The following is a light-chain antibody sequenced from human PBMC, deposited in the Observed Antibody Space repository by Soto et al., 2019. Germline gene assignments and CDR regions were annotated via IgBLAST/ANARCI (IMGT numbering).Light chain of an antibody. CDR2: TAS. CDR3: QQSYSRPRT. CDR1: QSISSY. V-gene: IGKV1-39*01. Sequence: DIQMTQSPSSLSASVGDRVTITCRASQSISSYLNWYQQKPGKAPNLLIYTASSLESGVPSRFSGSGSGTDFTLTIASLQPEDFATYICQQSYSRPRTFGQGTKVEIQ. J-gene: IGKJ1*01.